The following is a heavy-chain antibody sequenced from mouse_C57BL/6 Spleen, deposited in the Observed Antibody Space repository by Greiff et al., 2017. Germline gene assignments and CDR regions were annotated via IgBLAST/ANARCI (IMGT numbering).Heavy chain of an antibody. CDR1: GYTFTSYW. Sequence: QVQLMESGAELVKPGASVKMSCKASGYTFTSYWITWVQQRPGQGLEWIGDIYPGSGSTNYNEKFKSKGTLTVDTSSSTAYMQLSSLTSEDSAVYYCARGPITTVVGRDFEDWGKGTTLTVSS. V-gene: IGHV1-55*01. D-gene: IGHD1-1*01. J-gene: IGHJ2*01. CDR3: ARGPITTVVGRDFED. CDR2: IYPGSGST.